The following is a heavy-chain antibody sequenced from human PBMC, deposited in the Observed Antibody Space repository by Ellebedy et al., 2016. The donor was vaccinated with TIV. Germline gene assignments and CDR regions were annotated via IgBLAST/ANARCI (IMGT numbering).Heavy chain of an antibody. CDR2: FYSGGST. J-gene: IGHJ4*02. CDR3: ARKTDTGTSGDY. V-gene: IGHV3-53*01. CDR1: GFTVRNNF. Sequence: GESLKISCAASGFTVRNNFMSWVRQAPGKGLEWVSLFYSGGSTDYADSVKGRFTISRNSSKNTLYLQMNSLRAEDTAMYYCARKTDTGTSGDYWGQGTPVTVSS. D-gene: IGHD1-1*01.